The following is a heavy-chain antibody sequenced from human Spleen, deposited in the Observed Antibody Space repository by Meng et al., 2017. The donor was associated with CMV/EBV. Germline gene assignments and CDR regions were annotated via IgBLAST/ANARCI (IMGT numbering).Heavy chain of an antibody. CDR3: TTTGRL. J-gene: IGHJ4*02. V-gene: IGHV3-49*04. Sequence: GESLKISCTASGFTFRDYALSWVRQAPGKGLEWVTLIRSKAYGGTTEYAASVKGRFTISRDDSKGIAYLQMNSLKTEDTAVYYCTTTGRLWGQGTLVTVSS. CDR1: GFTFRDYA. CDR2: IRSKAYGGTT. D-gene: IGHD1-1*01.